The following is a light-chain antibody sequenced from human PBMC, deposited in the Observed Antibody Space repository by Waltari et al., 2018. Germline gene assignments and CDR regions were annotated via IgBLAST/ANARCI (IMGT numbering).Light chain of an antibody. Sequence: YQQTPGEAPHALVYKVKSRSAGGPVRFSGAVLGNKAALTITGAQAEDESDDYCLCYMGSGIWVFGGGTKLTVL. V-gene: IGLV8-61*01. CDR2: KVK. J-gene: IGLJ3*02. CDR3: LCYMGSGIWV.